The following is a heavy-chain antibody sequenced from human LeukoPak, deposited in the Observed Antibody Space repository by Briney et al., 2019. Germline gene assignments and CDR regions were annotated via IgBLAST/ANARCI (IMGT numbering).Heavy chain of an antibody. J-gene: IGHJ4*02. CDR2: IYYSVNT. V-gene: IGHV4-59*08. D-gene: IGHD3-22*01. CDR1: GGSIISHY. Sequence: PSETLSLTCNVSGGSIISHYWSWIRQPPGKGLEWIGYIYYSVNTNYKPPLKSRVTISIDTSKNQFSLKLSSVTAADTAVYYCARHGLYDRSGYYTFDYWGQGTLVTVSS. CDR3: ARHGLYDRSGYYTFDY.